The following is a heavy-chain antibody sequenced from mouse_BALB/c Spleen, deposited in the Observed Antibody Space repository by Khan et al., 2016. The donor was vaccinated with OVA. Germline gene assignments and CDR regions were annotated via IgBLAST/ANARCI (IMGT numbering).Heavy chain of an antibody. D-gene: IGHD1-1*01. V-gene: IGHV3-2*02. CDR1: GYSITSDYA. J-gene: IGHJ2*01. CDR3: ARIYGGDVDC. Sequence: EVQLQESGPGLVKPSQSLSLTCTVTGYSITSDYAWNWLRQFPGNKLEWMGYISYSGNTKYNPSLKSRISITRDTSKNQFFLQLNSVTAEDTATYYCARIYGGDVDCWGQSTTLTVSS. CDR2: ISYSGNT.